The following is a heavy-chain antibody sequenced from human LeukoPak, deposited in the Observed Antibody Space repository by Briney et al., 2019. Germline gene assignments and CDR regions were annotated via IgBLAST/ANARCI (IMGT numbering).Heavy chain of an antibody. V-gene: IGHV3-30*09. CDR3: ASVRTAMVTLNYFDY. D-gene: IGHD5-18*01. Sequence: GGSLRLSCEASGFTFSDYAVHWVRQAPAKGLEWVAVISFDGSNTYYADSVKGRFAVSRDNSGNTLHLQMNSLRAEDTAVYYCASVRTAMVTLNYFDYWGQGTLVTVSS. J-gene: IGHJ4*02. CDR2: ISFDGSNT. CDR1: GFTFSDYA.